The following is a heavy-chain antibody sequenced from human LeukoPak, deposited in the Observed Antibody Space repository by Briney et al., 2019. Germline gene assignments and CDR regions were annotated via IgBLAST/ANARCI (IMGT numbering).Heavy chain of an antibody. Sequence: SETLSLTCTVSGGSISSSGYYWGWIRQPPGKGLEWIGSIYYSGSTYYNPSLKSRVTISVDTSKNQFSLKLSSVTAADTAVYYCALLRYFDWLLYWDYWGQGTLVTVSS. V-gene: IGHV4-39*01. J-gene: IGHJ4*02. CDR2: IYYSGST. CDR3: ALLRYFDWLLYWDY. CDR1: GGSISSSGYY. D-gene: IGHD3-9*01.